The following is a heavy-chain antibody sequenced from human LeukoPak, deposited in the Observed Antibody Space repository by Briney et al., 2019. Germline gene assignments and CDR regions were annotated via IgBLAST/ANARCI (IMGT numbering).Heavy chain of an antibody. V-gene: IGHV3-7*03. CDR1: GLTFSGFW. D-gene: IGHD6-6*01. Sequence: GGSLRLSCAVTGLTFSGFWMSWSRQAPGKGLEWVASINSDGSEGYYADVVKGRFTISRDNAKNSLYLQINSLRAEDTAVYYCARSSYSSSSSVWGQGTMVTVSS. J-gene: IGHJ3*01. CDR2: INSDGSEG. CDR3: ARSSYSSSSSV.